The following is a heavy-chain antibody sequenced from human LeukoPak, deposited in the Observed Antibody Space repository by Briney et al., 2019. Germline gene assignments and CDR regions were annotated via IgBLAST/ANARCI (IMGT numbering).Heavy chain of an antibody. CDR1: GFTFSSYS. V-gene: IGHV3-21*01. D-gene: IGHD3-3*01. CDR2: ISSSSSYI. CDR3: ARDSGFLEWLLPFDY. Sequence: PGGSLRLSCAASGFTFSSYSMNWVRQAPGKGLEWVASISSSSSYIYYADSVKGRFTISRDNAKTSLYLQMNSLRAEDTAVYYCARDSGFLEWLLPFDYWGQGTLVTVSS. J-gene: IGHJ4*02.